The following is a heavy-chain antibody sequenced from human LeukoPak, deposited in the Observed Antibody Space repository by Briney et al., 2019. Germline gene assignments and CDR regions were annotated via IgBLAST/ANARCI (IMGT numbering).Heavy chain of an antibody. CDR1: GGSISSGLYS. J-gene: IGHJ4*02. CDR2: IYYSGST. CDR3: ARVPTNYYGSGSYVDY. V-gene: IGHV4-31*11. Sequence: PSETLSLTCDVSGGSISSGLYSWSWIRQPLGKGLEWIGYIYYSGSTYYNPSLKSRVTISVDTSKNQFSLKLSSVTAADTAVYYCARVPTNYYGSGSYVDYWGQGTLVTVSS. D-gene: IGHD3-10*01.